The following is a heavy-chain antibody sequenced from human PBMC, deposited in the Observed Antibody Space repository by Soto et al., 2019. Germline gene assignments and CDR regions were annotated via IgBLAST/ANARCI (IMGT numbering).Heavy chain of an antibody. D-gene: IGHD3-22*01. CDR1: GGSISSGDYY. Sequence: PSETLSLTCTVSGGSISSGDYYWSWIRQPPGKGLEWIGYIYYSGSTYYNPSLKSRVTISVDTSKNQFSLKLSSVTAADTAVYYCVREGLNQYYYDSSATSPWGQGTLVTVSS. CDR3: VREGLNQYYYDSSATSP. J-gene: IGHJ5*02. V-gene: IGHV4-30-4*01. CDR2: IYYSGST.